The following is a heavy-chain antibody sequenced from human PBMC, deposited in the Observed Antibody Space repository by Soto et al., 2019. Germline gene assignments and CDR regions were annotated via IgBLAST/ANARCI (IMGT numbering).Heavy chain of an antibody. Sequence: QITLKESGPTLVKPTQTLTLNCTFSGFSLSTTRVAVGWIRQPPGKALEWLALIYWDDDKRYSPFLKSRLTITKDTSKNQVVLTMTNMDPVDTATYYCAHSVVAGLGYYFDYWGQGTLDTVSS. CDR1: GFSLSTTRVA. D-gene: IGHD6-19*01. V-gene: IGHV2-5*02. J-gene: IGHJ4*02. CDR2: IYWDDDK. CDR3: AHSVVAGLGYYFDY.